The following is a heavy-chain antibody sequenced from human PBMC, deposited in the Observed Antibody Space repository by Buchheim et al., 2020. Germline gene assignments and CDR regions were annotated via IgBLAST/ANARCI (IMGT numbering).Heavy chain of an antibody. V-gene: IGHV3-30*18. J-gene: IGHJ4*02. Sequence: QVQLVESGGGVVQPGRSLRLSCAASGFTFSSYGMHWVRQAPGKGLEWVAVISYDGSNKYYADSVKGRFTTSRDNSMHTLYLQMNSLGAEDTAVYYCAKDRTMVRGVILAWGQGTL. D-gene: IGHD3-10*01. CDR3: AKDRTMVRGVILA. CDR1: GFTFSSYG. CDR2: ISYDGSNK.